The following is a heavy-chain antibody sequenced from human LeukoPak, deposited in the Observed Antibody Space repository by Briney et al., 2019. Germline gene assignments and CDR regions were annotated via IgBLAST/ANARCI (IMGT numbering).Heavy chain of an antibody. CDR1: GFSFSSYA. J-gene: IGHJ4*02. D-gene: IGHD5-12*01. CDR2: INWNGGST. CDR3: ARDSGYDGGPFDY. Sequence: GGSLRLSCAASGFSFSSYAMNWVRQAPGKGLEWVSGINWNGGSTGYADSVKGRFTISRDNAKNSLYLQMNSLRAEDTALYYCARDSGYDGGPFDYWGQGTLVTVSS. V-gene: IGHV3-20*04.